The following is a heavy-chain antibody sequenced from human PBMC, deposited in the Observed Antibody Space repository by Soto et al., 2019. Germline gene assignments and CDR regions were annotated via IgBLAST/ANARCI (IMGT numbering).Heavy chain of an antibody. CDR1: GFTFSSYA. J-gene: IGHJ3*02. CDR3: ASPNSEYLDAFDI. CDR2: ISYDGSNK. Sequence: GGSLRLSCAASGFTFSSYAMHWVRQAPGKGLEWVAVISYDGSNKYYADSVKGRFTISRDNSKNALYLQMNSLRAEDTAVYYCASPNSEYLDAFDIWGQGTMVTVPS. V-gene: IGHV3-30-3*01. D-gene: IGHD2-2*01.